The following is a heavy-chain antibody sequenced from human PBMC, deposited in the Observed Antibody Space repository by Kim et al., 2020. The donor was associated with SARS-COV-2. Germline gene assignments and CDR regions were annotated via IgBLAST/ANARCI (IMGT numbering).Heavy chain of an antibody. D-gene: IGHD3-10*01. CDR3: ARAGYGSGSLPRDY. V-gene: IGHV4-34*01. J-gene: IGHJ4*02. Sequence: NPSLKSRVTISVDTSKNQFSLKLSSVTAADTAVYYCARAGYGSGSLPRDYWGQGTLVTVSS.